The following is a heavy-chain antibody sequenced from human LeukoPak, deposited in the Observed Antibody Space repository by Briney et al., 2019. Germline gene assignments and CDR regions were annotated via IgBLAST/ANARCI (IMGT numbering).Heavy chain of an antibody. D-gene: IGHD1-26*01. Sequence: GGSLRLSCAASGFTFTTYGMHWVRQAPGKGLEWVAVIWYDGSNKYYADSVKGRFTISRDNSKNTLYLQMNSLRAEDTAVYYCAMSGSYYRFEYWGQGTLVTVSS. CDR1: GFTFTTYG. CDR2: IWYDGSNK. J-gene: IGHJ4*02. CDR3: AMSGSYYRFEY. V-gene: IGHV3-33*08.